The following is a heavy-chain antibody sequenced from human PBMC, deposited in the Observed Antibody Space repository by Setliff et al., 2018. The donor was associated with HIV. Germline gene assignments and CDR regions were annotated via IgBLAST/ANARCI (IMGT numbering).Heavy chain of an antibody. CDR3: ARAASYYNFWSGYNPHAFDI. D-gene: IGHD3-3*01. V-gene: IGHV3-7*01. J-gene: IGHJ3*02. CDR2: IKEDGSEK. Sequence: GESLTISCAASGFTFSSYWMSWVRQAPGKGLEWVANIKEDGSEKYSVDSGKGRFSIFRDNSNNSLYLQMNSLRAEDTAVYFCARAASYYNFWSGYNPHAFDIWGQGTMVTVSS. CDR1: GFTFSSYW.